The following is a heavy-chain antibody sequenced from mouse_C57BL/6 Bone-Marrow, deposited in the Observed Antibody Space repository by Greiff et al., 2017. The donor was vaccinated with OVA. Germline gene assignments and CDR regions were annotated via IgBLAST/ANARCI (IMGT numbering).Heavy chain of an antibody. CDR2: ISSGSSTI. V-gene: IGHV5-17*01. CDR3: ARSGGSSYVWYFDV. D-gene: IGHD1-1*01. Sequence: EVKVVESEGGLVQPGSSMKLSCAASGFTFSDYGMHWVRQAPEKGLEWVAYISSGSSTIYYADTVKGRFTISRDNAKNTLFLQMTSLRSEDTAMYYCARSGGSSYVWYFDVWGTGTTVTVSS. J-gene: IGHJ1*03. CDR1: GFTFSDYG.